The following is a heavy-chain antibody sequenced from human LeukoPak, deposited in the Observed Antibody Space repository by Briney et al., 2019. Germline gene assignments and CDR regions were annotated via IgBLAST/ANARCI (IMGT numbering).Heavy chain of an antibody. J-gene: IGHJ6*02. CDR2: INHGGST. Sequence: SETLSLTCAVYGGSFSGYYWSWIRQPPGKGLEWIGEINHGGSTNYNPSLKSRVTMSVDTSKNQFSLKLSSVTAADTAVCYCARGFGPDIVVEPAAPYYYYGMDVWGQGTTVTVSS. V-gene: IGHV4-34*01. CDR3: ARGFGPDIVVEPAAPYYYYGMDV. CDR1: GGSFSGYY. D-gene: IGHD2-2*01.